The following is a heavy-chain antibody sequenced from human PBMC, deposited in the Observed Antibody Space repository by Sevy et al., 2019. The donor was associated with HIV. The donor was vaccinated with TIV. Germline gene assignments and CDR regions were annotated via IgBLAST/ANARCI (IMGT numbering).Heavy chain of an antibody. CDR1: GLTVGSLS. J-gene: IGHJ6*02. Sequence: GGSLRLSCVASGLTVGSLSINWVRQAPGNGLEWVSLIYSAGTTFYSDSVKGRFTISRDNSNNTLDLQMNSLRAEDTAIYYCARIKGASSSYAMDVWGQGTTVTVSS. D-gene: IGHD2-2*01. CDR2: IYSAGTT. CDR3: ARIKGASSSYAMDV. V-gene: IGHV3-53*01.